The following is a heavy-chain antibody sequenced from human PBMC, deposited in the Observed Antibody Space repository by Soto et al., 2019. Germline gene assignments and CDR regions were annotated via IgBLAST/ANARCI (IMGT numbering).Heavy chain of an antibody. V-gene: IGHV4-34*01. CDR3: ARAIDY. Sequence: PSETLSLTCAVYGGSFSGYYWSWIRQPPGKGLEWIGEINHSGSTNYNPSLKSRVTISVDTSKNQFSLKLSSVTAADTAVYYCARAIDYWGQGTLVTVSS. CDR2: INHSGST. J-gene: IGHJ4*02. CDR1: GGSFSGYY.